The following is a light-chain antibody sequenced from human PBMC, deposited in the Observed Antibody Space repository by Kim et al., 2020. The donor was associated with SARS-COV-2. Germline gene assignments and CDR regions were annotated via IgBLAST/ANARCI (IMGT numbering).Light chain of an antibody. V-gene: IGKV3-15*01. Sequence: VSPGERATLSCRASQSVSSNVAWYQQKPGQAPRLLIYGASTRATGIPARFSGSGSGTEFTLTISSLQSEDFAVYYCQQYNNWPPHTFGQGTKLEI. CDR3: QQYNNWPPHT. J-gene: IGKJ2*01. CDR1: QSVSSN. CDR2: GAS.